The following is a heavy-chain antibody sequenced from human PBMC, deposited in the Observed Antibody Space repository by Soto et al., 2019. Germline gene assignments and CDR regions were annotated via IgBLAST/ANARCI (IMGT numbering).Heavy chain of an antibody. V-gene: IGHV3-33*01. J-gene: IGHJ4*02. CDR2: IWYDGSNK. Sequence: GGSLRLSCAASGFTFSSYGMHWVRQAPGKGLEWVAVIWYDGSNKYYADSVKGRFTISRDNSKNTLYLQMNSLRAEDTAVYYCARDQNCSGGSCYPYYFDYWGQGALVTVS. D-gene: IGHD2-15*01. CDR3: ARDQNCSGGSCYPYYFDY. CDR1: GFTFSSYG.